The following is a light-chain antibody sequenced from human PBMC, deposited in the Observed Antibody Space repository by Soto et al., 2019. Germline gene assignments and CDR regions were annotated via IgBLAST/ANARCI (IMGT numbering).Light chain of an antibody. J-gene: IGKJ5*01. V-gene: IGKV1-39*01. CDR1: QSISSW. CDR3: QQSYSTPQIT. CDR2: AAS. Sequence: DIQMTQSPSTLSASVGDRVTITCRASQSISSWLAWYQQKPGKAPNLLXYAASSLQSGVPSRFMGSGSGTDFTLTISSLQPEDFANYYCQQSYSTPQITFGQGTRLEIK.